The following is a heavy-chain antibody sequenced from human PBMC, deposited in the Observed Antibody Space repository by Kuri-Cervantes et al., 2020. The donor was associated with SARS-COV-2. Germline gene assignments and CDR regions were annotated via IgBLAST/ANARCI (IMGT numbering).Heavy chain of an antibody. V-gene: IGHV1-69*04. D-gene: IGHD3-10*01. CDR1: VGTFSSYA. CDR2: IIPILGIA. CDR3: ESGYYGSGRYAHCYYGFDD. Sequence: LVKVSCKASVGTFSSYAIRWVRQAPGQGLEWMGRIIPILGIANYAQKFQGRVTITADKSTSTAYMELSSLRSEDTAVYSCESGYYGSGRYAHCYYGFDDWGQGTMVTVSS. J-gene: IGHJ4*01.